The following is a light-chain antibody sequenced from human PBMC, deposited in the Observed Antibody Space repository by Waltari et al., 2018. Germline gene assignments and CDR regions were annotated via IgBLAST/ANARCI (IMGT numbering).Light chain of an antibody. CDR1: QSISSW. CDR2: DAS. CDR3: QQYNSYSMYT. Sequence: MTQSPLSLPVTPGASAYISCRSSQSISSWLAWYQQKPGKAPKLLIYDASSLESGVPSRFSGSGSGTEFTLTISSLQPDDFATYYCQQYNSYSMYTFGQGTKLEIK. J-gene: IGKJ2*01. V-gene: IGKV1-5*01.